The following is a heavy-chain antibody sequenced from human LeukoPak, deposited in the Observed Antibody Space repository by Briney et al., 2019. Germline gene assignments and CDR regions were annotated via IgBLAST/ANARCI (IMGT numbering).Heavy chain of an antibody. CDR2: INPNSGGT. J-gene: IGHJ4*02. Sequence: VASVTVSCKASGYTFTGYYMHWVRQAPGQGLEWMGWINPNSGGTNYAQKFQGRVTMTRDTSISTAYMELSRLGSDDTAVYYCARDLVATSILGFDYWGQGTLVTVSS. D-gene: IGHD5-12*01. CDR3: ARDLVATSILGFDY. V-gene: IGHV1-2*02. CDR1: GYTFTGYY.